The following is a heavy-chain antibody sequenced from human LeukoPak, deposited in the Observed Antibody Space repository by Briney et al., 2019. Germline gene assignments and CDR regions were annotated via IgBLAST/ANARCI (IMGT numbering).Heavy chain of an antibody. CDR2: INPNSGGT. CDR3: ARDSSGWRTDAFDI. J-gene: IGHJ3*02. D-gene: IGHD6-19*01. CDR1: GYTFTGYY. Sequence: ASVKVSCKASGYTFTGYYMHWVRQAPGQGLEWMGWINPNSGGTSYAQKFQGRVTMTRDTSISTAYMELSRLRSDDTAVYYCARDSSGWRTDAFDIWGQGTMVTVSS. V-gene: IGHV1-2*02.